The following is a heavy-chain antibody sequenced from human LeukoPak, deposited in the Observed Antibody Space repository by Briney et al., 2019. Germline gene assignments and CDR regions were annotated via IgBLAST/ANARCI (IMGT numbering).Heavy chain of an antibody. D-gene: IGHD3-10*01. CDR3: ARRATMVRGVHDY. J-gene: IGHJ4*02. Sequence: TSETLSLTCAVYGGSFSGYYWSWIRQPPGKGLEWIGEINHSGSNNYNPSLKSRVTISVDTSKNQFSLKLSSVTAADTAVYYCARRATMVRGVHDYWGQGTLVTVSS. V-gene: IGHV4-34*01. CDR2: INHSGSN. CDR1: GGSFSGYY.